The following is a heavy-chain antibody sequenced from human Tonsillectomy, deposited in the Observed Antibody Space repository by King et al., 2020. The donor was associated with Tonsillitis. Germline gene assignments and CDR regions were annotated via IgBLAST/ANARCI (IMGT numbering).Heavy chain of an antibody. CDR3: AIYGVAVAGTSSGYWYFDL. J-gene: IGHJ2*01. V-gene: IGHV5-51*01. CDR2: IYPGDSDT. Sequence: QLVQSGAEVKKPGESLKISCKGSGYSFTSYWIGWVRQMPGKGLEWMGIIYPGDSDTRYSPSFQGQVTISADKSISTAYLQWSSLKASDTAMYYCAIYGVAVAGTSSGYWYFDLWGRGTLVTVSS. CDR1: GYSFTSYW. D-gene: IGHD6-19*01.